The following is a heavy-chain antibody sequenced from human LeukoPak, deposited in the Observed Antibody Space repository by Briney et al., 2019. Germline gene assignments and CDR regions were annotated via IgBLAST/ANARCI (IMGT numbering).Heavy chain of an antibody. J-gene: IGHJ4*02. CDR3: AASSGVTLGRF. D-gene: IGHD3-16*01. CDR1: GGSISSGTHY. V-gene: IGHV4-31*03. Sequence: SETLSLTCTVSGGSISSGTHYYNWIRQHPGKSLEWIGYIYYTGITSYNPSLGSRVTMSVDTSMNQISLKVTSLTAADTAVYYCAASSGVTLGRFWGQGALVTVSS. CDR2: IYYTGIT.